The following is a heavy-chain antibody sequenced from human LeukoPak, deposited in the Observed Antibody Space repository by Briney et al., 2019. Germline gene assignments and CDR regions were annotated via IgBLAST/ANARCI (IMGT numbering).Heavy chain of an antibody. Sequence: GGSLRLSCEASGFTFSSFAMHWVRQAPGKGLVWVSRLNSDGSSTNYADSVKGRFTISRDNAKNTLYLQMNSLRDEDTAVFYCARSRYDYIWGIDYWGQGTLVTISS. V-gene: IGHV3-74*01. CDR3: ARSRYDYIWGIDY. CDR2: LNSDGSST. D-gene: IGHD3-16*01. CDR1: GFTFSSFA. J-gene: IGHJ4*02.